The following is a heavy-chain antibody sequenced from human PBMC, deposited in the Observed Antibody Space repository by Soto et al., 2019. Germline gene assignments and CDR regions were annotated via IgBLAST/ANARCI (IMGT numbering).Heavy chain of an antibody. V-gene: IGHV1-46*01. D-gene: IGHD3-3*01. Sequence: ASVKVSCKASGYTFTSYYMHWVRQAPGQGLEWMGIINPSGGSTSYAQKFQGRVTMTRDTSTSTVYMELSSLRSEDTAVYYCAREGPGDLEWLLHNYYYGMDVWGQGTTVTVSS. CDR3: AREGPGDLEWLLHNYYYGMDV. CDR2: INPSGGST. J-gene: IGHJ6*02. CDR1: GYTFTSYY.